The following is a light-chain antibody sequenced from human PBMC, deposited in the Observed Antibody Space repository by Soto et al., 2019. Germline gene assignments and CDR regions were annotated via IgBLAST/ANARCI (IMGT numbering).Light chain of an antibody. J-gene: IGKJ3*01. CDR1: QRVSSY. V-gene: IGKV3-11*01. CDR3: QQRSNWPRFT. CDR2: DAS. Sequence: EIVLKQSPATLSLSPGESATLSCRASQRVSSYLAWYQQKPGQAPRLLIYDASNRATGIPARFSGSGSGTDFTLTISSLEPEDFAVYYCQQRSNWPRFTFGPGTKVDIK.